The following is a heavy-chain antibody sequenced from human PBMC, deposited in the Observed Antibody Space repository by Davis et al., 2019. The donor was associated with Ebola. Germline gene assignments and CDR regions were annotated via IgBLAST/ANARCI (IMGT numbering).Heavy chain of an antibody. J-gene: IGHJ4*02. CDR3: ARGYGVAAD. V-gene: IGHV1-8*01. Sequence: AASVKVSCKASGYTFTSYDINWVRQATGQGLAWMGWMNPNSDNTGYPQKFQGRVTMTRNTSISTAYMELSSLRSEDTAVYYCARGYGVAADWGQGTLVTVSS. CDR1: GYTFTSYD. CDR2: MNPNSDNT. D-gene: IGHD2-15*01.